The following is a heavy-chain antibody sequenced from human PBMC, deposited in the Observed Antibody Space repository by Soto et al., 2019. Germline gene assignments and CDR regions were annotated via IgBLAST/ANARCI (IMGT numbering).Heavy chain of an antibody. V-gene: IGHV4-59*01. D-gene: IGHD5-18*01. Sequence: SETLSLTCTVSGGSISSYYWSWIRQPPGKGLEWIGYIYYSGSTNYNPSLKSRVTISVDTSKNQFSLKLSSVTAADTAVYYCVGGDTAMVSARWFLGGGPFDYWGQGTLVTVSS. J-gene: IGHJ4*02. CDR1: GGSISSYY. CDR3: VGGDTAMVSARWFLGGGPFDY. CDR2: IYYSGST.